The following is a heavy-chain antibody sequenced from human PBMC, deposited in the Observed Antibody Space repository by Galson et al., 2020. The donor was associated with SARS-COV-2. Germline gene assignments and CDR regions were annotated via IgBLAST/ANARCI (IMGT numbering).Heavy chain of an antibody. Sequence: GGSLRLSCAGSGFTFRSYWMSWVRQAPGKGLEWVANIKQDGSEKYYVDSVKGRFTISRDNAKNSLYLQMNSLRAEDTAVYYWARDSRIQLWLVGDYWGQGTLVTVSS. CDR3: ARDSRIQLWLVGDY. J-gene: IGHJ4*02. D-gene: IGHD5-18*01. CDR2: IKQDGSEK. V-gene: IGHV3-7*03. CDR1: GFTFRSYW.